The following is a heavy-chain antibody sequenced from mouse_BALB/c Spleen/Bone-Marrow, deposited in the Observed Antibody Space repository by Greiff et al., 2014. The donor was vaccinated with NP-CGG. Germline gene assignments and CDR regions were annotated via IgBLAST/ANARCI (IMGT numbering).Heavy chain of an antibody. D-gene: IGHD2-4*01. Sequence: QVQLKQSGAELVRPGTSVKVSCKGSGYAFTNYLIEWVKQRPGQGLEWIGVINSGSGSTKYNEKFKGKATLTADKSSSTAYMQLSSLTSDDSAVYFCARAITDAMDYWGQGTSVTVSS. V-gene: IGHV1-54*01. CDR1: GYAFTNYL. CDR2: INSGSGST. CDR3: ARAITDAMDY. J-gene: IGHJ4*01.